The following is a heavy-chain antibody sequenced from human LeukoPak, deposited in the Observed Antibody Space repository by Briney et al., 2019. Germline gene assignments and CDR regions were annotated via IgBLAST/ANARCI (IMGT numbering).Heavy chain of an antibody. V-gene: IGHV3-23*01. Sequence: GGSLRLSCAASGFTFKTHAMSWVRQAPGKGLEWVSRIDDSGVIRSYADSVKGRFTISRDNSKMTLTLQMNSLRAEDTAVYYCARGFGRPWGQGTLVTVSS. CDR2: IDDSGVIR. D-gene: IGHD3-10*01. J-gene: IGHJ5*02. CDR1: GFTFKTHA. CDR3: ARGFGRP.